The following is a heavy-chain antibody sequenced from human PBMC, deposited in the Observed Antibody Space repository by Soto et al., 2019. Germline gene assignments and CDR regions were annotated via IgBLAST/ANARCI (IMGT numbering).Heavy chain of an antibody. V-gene: IGHV3-7*01. CDR3: ARDKKLELRSYYYYYMDV. D-gene: IGHD1-7*01. J-gene: IGHJ6*03. CDR2: IKQDGSEK. Sequence: GGSLRLSCAASGFTFSSYWMSWVRQAPGKGLEWVANIKQDGSEKYYVDSVKGRFTISRDNAKNSLYLQMNSLRAEDTAVYYCARDKKLELRSYYYYYMDVWGKGTTVTVSS. CDR1: GFTFSSYW.